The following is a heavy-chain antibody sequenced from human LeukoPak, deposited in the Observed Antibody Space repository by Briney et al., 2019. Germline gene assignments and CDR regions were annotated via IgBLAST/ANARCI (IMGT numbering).Heavy chain of an antibody. J-gene: IGHJ4*02. Sequence: ASVTVSFTASGYTFTIYYMHWVRQAPGQGLEWMGIINPSGGSTSYAQKFQGRVTMTRDTSTSTVYMELSSLRSEDTAVYYCARDGGSYTGFDYWGQGTLVTVSS. CDR2: INPSGGST. CDR1: GYTFTIYY. V-gene: IGHV1-46*01. D-gene: IGHD1-26*01. CDR3: ARDGGSYTGFDY.